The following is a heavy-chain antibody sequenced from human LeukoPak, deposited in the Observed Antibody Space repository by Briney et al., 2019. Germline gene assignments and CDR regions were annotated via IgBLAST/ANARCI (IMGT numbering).Heavy chain of an antibody. V-gene: IGHV1-24*01. CDR3: ATSPGGATTFGFDY. J-gene: IGHJ4*02. CDR1: GYTFTSYA. D-gene: IGHD1-26*01. Sequence: ASVKVSCKASGYTFTSYAMHWVRQAPGKGLEWMGGFNPEDGETIYAQKFQGRVTMTEDTSTDTAYMELSSLRSEDTAVYYCATSPGGATTFGFDYWGQGTLVTVSS. CDR2: FNPEDGET.